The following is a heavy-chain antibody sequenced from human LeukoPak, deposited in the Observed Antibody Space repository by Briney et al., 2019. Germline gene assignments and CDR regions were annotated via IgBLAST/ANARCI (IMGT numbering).Heavy chain of an antibody. D-gene: IGHD6-19*01. Sequence: GGFLRLSCAASGFTFSNHDMSWVRQAPGKGLEWVSAISGSGGSTDYADSVKGRFTISRDNSKNTLYLQMNSLRAEDTAVYYCAKGIYSSGWYLNLNWGQGTLVTVSS. CDR2: ISGSGGST. CDR3: AKGIYSSGWYLNLN. J-gene: IGHJ4*02. CDR1: GFTFSNHD. V-gene: IGHV3-23*01.